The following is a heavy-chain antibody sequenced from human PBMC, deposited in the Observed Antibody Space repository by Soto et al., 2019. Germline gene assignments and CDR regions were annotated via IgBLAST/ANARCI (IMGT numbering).Heavy chain of an antibody. Sequence: QVQLVESGGALVKPGGSLRFSCAASAFSFRDHSTSWIRQAPGKGLEWVSYISSSGSTIHYPDSVKGRFTISRDNAKNSLYLQMNSLRAEDTAVYYCARDKTAIENWGQGTLVTVSS. J-gene: IGHJ4*02. CDR2: ISSSGSTI. D-gene: IGHD5-18*01. CDR1: AFSFRDHS. V-gene: IGHV3-11*01. CDR3: ARDKTAIEN.